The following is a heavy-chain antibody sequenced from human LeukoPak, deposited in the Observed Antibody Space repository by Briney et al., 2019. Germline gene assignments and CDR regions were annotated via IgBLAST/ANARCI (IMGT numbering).Heavy chain of an antibody. V-gene: IGHV4-4*07. CDR3: ARGLYDSSGPNWFDP. Sequence: PSETLSLTCTVSGGSISSYYWSWIRQPAGKGLEWIGRIYTSGSTNYNPSLKSRVTISVDTSKNQFSLKLSSVTAADTAVYYCARGLYDSSGPNWFDPWGQGTLVTVSS. CDR1: GGSISSYY. J-gene: IGHJ5*02. D-gene: IGHD3-22*01. CDR2: IYTSGST.